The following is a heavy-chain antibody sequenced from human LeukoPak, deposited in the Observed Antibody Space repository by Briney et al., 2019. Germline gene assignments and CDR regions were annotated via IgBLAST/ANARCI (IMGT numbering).Heavy chain of an antibody. CDR1: GYTFTSYD. CDR2: MNPNSGNT. V-gene: IGHV1-8*03. D-gene: IGHD5-18*01. Sequence: GALVKVSCKASGYTFTSYDINWVRQATGQGLEWMGWMNPNSGNTGYAQKFQGRATITRNTSISTAYMELSSLRSEDTAVYYCARGINTAMRPWGQGTLVTVSS. J-gene: IGHJ5*02. CDR3: ARGINTAMRP.